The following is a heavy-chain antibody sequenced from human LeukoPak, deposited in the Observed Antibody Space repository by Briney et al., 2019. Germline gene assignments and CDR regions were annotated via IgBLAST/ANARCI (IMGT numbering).Heavy chain of an antibody. Sequence: GASVKVSCKASGYTFTSFGISWVRQAPGQGLEWMGWISAYNGDRKYVQKFQGRVTMTTDTSTSTAYMELRSLRSDDTAVYYCTRDLGASTVIFFDYWGQGTLVTVSS. J-gene: IGHJ4*02. CDR3: TRDLGASTVIFFDY. CDR1: GYTFTSFG. D-gene: IGHD4-17*01. V-gene: IGHV1-18*01. CDR2: ISAYNGDR.